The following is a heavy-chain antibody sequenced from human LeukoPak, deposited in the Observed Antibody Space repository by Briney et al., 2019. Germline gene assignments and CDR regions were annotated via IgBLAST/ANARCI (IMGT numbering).Heavy chain of an antibody. CDR2: IYYSGST. Sequence: PSETLSLTCTVSGGSISSYYWSWIRQPPGKGLEWIWYIYYSGSTNYNPSLKSRVTISVDTSKNQFSLKLSSVTAADTAVYYCARSSDDYEYYFDYWGQGTLVTVSS. J-gene: IGHJ4*02. CDR3: ARSSDDYEYYFDY. V-gene: IGHV4-59*01. D-gene: IGHD4-17*01. CDR1: GGSISSYY.